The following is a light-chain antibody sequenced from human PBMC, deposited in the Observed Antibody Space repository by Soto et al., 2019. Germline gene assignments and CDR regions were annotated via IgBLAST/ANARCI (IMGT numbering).Light chain of an antibody. CDR1: QSGSSN. CDR3: QQYNNWPPWT. Sequence: EIVMTQSPATLSLSPGERATLSCRARQSGSSNLAWYQQKPGQAPRLLIYGASTRATGIPARFSGSGSGTEFTLTISSLQSEDFAVYYCQQYNNWPPWTFGQGTKVEIK. V-gene: IGKV3-15*01. CDR2: GAS. J-gene: IGKJ1*01.